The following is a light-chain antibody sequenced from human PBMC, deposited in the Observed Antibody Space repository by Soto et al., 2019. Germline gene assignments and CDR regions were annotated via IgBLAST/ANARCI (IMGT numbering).Light chain of an antibody. CDR1: QNIDTW. Sequence: DIQMTQSPSTLSASVGDRVTITCRASQNIDTWLAWYQQKPGKSPRLLIYDASDLETGVPSRFSGSGSGTYFTLTISGLQPDDVGTYYCQQFESFSPTFGPRTKVEI. CDR2: DAS. V-gene: IGKV1-5*01. CDR3: QQFESFSPT. J-gene: IGKJ3*01.